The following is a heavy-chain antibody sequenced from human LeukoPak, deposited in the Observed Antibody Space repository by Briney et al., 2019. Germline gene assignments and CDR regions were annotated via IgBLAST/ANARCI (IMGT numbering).Heavy chain of an antibody. J-gene: IGHJ4*02. Sequence: GGSLRLSCAVSGITLSNYGMSWVRQAPGKGLEWVAGIGGSGGGTNYADSVRGRFIISRDNSKNILFLQMNSLTAEYTAVYFCAKRGVVIRVILVGFHKEAYYFDSWGQGALVTVSS. D-gene: IGHD2-21*01. V-gene: IGHV3-23*01. CDR1: GITLSNYG. CDR2: IGGSGGGT. CDR3: AKRGVVIRVILVGFHKEAYYFDS.